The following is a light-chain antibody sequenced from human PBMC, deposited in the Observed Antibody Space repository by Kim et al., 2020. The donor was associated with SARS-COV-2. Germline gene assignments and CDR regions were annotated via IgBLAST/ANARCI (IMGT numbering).Light chain of an antibody. Sequence: LSPGESATLSCRASQSVSSYLAWYQQKPGQAPRLLIYYASNRATGIPARFTGSGSGTDFTLTISSLEPEDFAVYYCQHRSNWPLTFGGGTKVDIK. J-gene: IGKJ4*01. CDR2: YAS. CDR3: QHRSNWPLT. V-gene: IGKV3-11*01. CDR1: QSVSSY.